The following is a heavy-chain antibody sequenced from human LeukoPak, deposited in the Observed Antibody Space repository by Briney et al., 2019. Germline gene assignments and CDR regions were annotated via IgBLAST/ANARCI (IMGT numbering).Heavy chain of an antibody. V-gene: IGHV3-9*03. D-gene: IGHD3-10*02. J-gene: IGHJ4*02. CDR1: GFTFDDYA. CDR2: ISWNSGSI. Sequence: GGSLRLSYAASGFTFDDYAMHWVRQAPGKGLEWVSGISWNSGSIGYADSVKGRFTISRDNAKNSLYLQMNSLRAEDMALYYCARPDGRAVGYWGQGTLVTVSS. CDR3: ARPDGRAVGY.